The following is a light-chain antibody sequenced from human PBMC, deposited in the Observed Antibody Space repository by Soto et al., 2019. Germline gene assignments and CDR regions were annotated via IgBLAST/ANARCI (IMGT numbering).Light chain of an antibody. CDR1: SSDVGRYNY. CDR2: DVR. J-gene: IGLJ3*02. CDR3: SSYTSSSTWV. V-gene: IGLV2-14*01. Sequence: QSALTQPASMSGSPGQSITISCTGTSSDVGRYNYVSWYQQHPGKAPKLMIYDVRNRPSGVSNRFSGTKSGNTASLTISGLQAEDEADYYCSSYTSSSTWVFGGGTKVTVL.